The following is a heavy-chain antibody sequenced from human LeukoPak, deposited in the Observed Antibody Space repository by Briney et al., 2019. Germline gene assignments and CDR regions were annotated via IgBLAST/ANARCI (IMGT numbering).Heavy chain of an antibody. V-gene: IGHV4-34*01. CDR1: GGSFSGYY. D-gene: IGHD3-10*01. J-gene: IGHJ5*02. CDR3: ARGHYCGSGSYYLTWFDP. Sequence: PSETLSLTCAVYGGSFSGYYWSWIRQPPGKGLEWIGEINHSGSTNYNPSLKSRVTISVDTSKNQFSPKLSSVTAADTAVYYCARGHYCGSGSYYLTWFDPWGQGTLVTVSS. CDR2: INHSGST.